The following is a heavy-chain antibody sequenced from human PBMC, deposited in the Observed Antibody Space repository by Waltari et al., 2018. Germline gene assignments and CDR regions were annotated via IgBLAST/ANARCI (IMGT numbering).Heavy chain of an antibody. J-gene: IGHJ4*02. Sequence: QVQLQQWGAGLLKPSETLSLTCAVYGGSFSGYYWSWIRQPPGKGLEWIGEINHSGSTNYNPSLKSRVTISVDTSKNQFSLKLSSVTAADTAVYYCASSPSGSYYRFGSTFDYWGQGTLVTVSS. D-gene: IGHD3-10*01. CDR1: GGSFSGYY. CDR3: ASSPSGSYYRFGSTFDY. V-gene: IGHV4-34*01. CDR2: INHSGST.